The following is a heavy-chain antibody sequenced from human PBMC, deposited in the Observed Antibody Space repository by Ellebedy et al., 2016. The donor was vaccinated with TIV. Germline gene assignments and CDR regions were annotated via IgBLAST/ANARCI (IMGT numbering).Heavy chain of an antibody. Sequence: GESLKISCEVPGFIISDDWMSWVRQAPGKGLEWVAHINPDGSAEYYVDSVKGRFSISRDNAKRSLFLQMNSLRVDDTAVYYCVTWDQDYGRWGQGSLVTISS. D-gene: IGHD3-10*01. CDR2: INPDGSAE. CDR3: VTWDQDYGR. J-gene: IGHJ4*02. V-gene: IGHV3-7*03. CDR1: GFIISDDW.